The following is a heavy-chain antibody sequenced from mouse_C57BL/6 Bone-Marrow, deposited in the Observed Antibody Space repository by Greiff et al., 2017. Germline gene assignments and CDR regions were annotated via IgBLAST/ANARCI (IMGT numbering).Heavy chain of an antibody. CDR1: GYTFTSYW. Sequence: QVQLQQSGAELVMPGASVKLSCKASGYTFTSYWMHWVKQRPGQGLEWIGEIDPSDSYTNYNQKFKGKSTLTVDKSSSTAYMQLSSLTSEDSAVYYCARDYDGSSYWSYYFDYWGQGTTLTVSS. J-gene: IGHJ2*01. CDR3: ARDYDGSSYWSYYFDY. V-gene: IGHV1-69*01. D-gene: IGHD1-1*01. CDR2: IDPSDSYT.